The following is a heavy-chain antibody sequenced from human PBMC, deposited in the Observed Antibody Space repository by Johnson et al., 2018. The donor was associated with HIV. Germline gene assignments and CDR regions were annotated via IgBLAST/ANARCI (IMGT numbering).Heavy chain of an antibody. V-gene: IGHV3-74*01. CDR3: ARDGNYYDSSGYGPYDAFDI. D-gene: IGHD3-22*01. J-gene: IGHJ3*02. Sequence: VQLVESGGGLVQPGGSLRLSCAASGFTFSSYWMHWVRQAPGKGLVLVSRINSDGSSTSYADSVKGRFTLPSAHAKNSLYLQMNSLRAEDTAVYYCARDGNYYDSSGYGPYDAFDIWGQGTMVTVSS. CDR2: INSDGSST. CDR1: GFTFSSYW.